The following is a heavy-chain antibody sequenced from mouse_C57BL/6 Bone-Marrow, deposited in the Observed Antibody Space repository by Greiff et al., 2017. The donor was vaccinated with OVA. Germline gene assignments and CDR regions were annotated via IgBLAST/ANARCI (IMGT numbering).Heavy chain of an antibody. CDR1: GFSLSTFGMG. D-gene: IGHD4-1*01. J-gene: IGHJ4*01. CDR3: ARIAQTGTNYAMDY. V-gene: IGHV8-8*01. Sequence: QVTLKVCGPGILQPSQTLSLTCSFSGFSLSTFGMGVGWIRQPSGKGLEWLAHIWWDDDKYYNPALQSRLTISKDTSKNQGFLKIANVDTADTATYYCARIAQTGTNYAMDYWGQGTSVTVSS. CDR2: IWWDDDK.